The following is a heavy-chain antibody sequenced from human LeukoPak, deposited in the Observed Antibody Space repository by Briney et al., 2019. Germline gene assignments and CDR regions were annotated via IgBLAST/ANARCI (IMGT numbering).Heavy chain of an antibody. CDR1: GGSFSGYY. J-gene: IGHJ4*02. V-gene: IGHV4-34*01. CDR2: INHSGST. D-gene: IGHD4-17*01. Sequence: SETLSLTCAVYGGSFSGYYWSWIRQPPGKGLEWIGEINHSGSTNYNPSFKSRVTISVDTSKNQFSLKLSSVTAADTAVYYCARGGSDYGDPRSLGYFDYWGQGTLVTVSS. CDR3: ARGGSDYGDPRSLGYFDY.